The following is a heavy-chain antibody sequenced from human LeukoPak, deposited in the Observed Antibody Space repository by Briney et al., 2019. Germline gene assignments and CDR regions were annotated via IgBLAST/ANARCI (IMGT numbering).Heavy chain of an antibody. V-gene: IGHV3-48*04. Sequence: PGGSLRLSCAASGFTFSSYSLNWVRQAPGKGLEWVSYISSGGNTIYYADSVKGRFTISRDNAKNSLYLQLNSLRAEDTAVYYCARGFSENDAFDIWGQGTMVTVSS. CDR2: ISSGGNTI. CDR1: GFTFSSYS. D-gene: IGHD3-3*01. J-gene: IGHJ3*02. CDR3: ARGFSENDAFDI.